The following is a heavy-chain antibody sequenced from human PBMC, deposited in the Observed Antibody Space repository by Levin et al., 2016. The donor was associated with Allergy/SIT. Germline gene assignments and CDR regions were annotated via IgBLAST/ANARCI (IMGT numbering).Heavy chain of an antibody. D-gene: IGHD5-12*01. V-gene: IGHV1-3*01. Sequence: ASVKVSCKASGYTFTSYAMHWVRQAPGQRLEWMGWINAGNGSTKYSQKFQGRVTITRDTSASTAYMELSSLRSEDTAVYYCARNLRNSGYVPLGYWGQGTLVTVSS. CDR1: GYTFTSYA. CDR2: INAGNGST. CDR3: ARNLRNSGYVPLGY. J-gene: IGHJ4*02.